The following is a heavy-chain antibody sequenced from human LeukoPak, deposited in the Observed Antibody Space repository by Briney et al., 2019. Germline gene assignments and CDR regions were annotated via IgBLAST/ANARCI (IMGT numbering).Heavy chain of an antibody. CDR3: ARDLNAAIDY. CDR1: GFTFSSYG. D-gene: IGHD5-18*01. Sequence: GGSLRLSCAASGFTFSSYGMTWVRQAPGKGLEWVAVISYDGSNKYYADSVKGRFTISRDNSKNTLYLQMNSLRAEDTAVYYCARDLNAAIDYWGQGTLVTVSS. CDR2: ISYDGSNK. J-gene: IGHJ4*02. V-gene: IGHV3-30*03.